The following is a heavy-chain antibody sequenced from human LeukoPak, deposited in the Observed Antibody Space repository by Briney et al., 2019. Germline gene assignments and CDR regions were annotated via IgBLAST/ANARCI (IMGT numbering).Heavy chain of an antibody. V-gene: IGHV1-46*01. CDR1: GYTFTSYY. Sequence: ASVKVSCKASGYTFTSYYMHWVRQAPGQGLEWMGIINPSGGSTSYAQKFQGRVTMTRDMSTSTVYMEVSRLRSDDTAVYYCARDLEDHWGQYDILTGYYRRNDAFDIWGQGTMVTVSS. CDR2: INPSGGST. J-gene: IGHJ3*02. D-gene: IGHD3-9*01. CDR3: ARDLEDHWGQYDILTGYYRRNDAFDI.